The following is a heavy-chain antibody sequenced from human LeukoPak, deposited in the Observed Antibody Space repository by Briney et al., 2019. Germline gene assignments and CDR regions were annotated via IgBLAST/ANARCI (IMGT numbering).Heavy chain of an antibody. D-gene: IGHD2-2*01. J-gene: IGHJ6*02. CDR2: INAGNGNT. CDR1: GYTFTTYP. V-gene: IGHV1-3*01. CDR3: AREGCSSTSCSVDYYYGMDV. Sequence: ASVKVSCEASGYTFTTYPVNWVRQAPGQRLEWMGWINAGNGNTKYSQKFQGRVTITRDTSASTAYMELSSLRSEDTAVYYCAREGCSSTSCSVDYYYGMDVWGQGTTVTVSS.